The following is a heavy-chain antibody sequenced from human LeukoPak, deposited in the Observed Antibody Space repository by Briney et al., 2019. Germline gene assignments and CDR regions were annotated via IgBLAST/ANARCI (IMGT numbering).Heavy chain of an antibody. V-gene: IGHV3-7*01. CDR1: GFTFSSYW. J-gene: IGHJ4*02. Sequence: GGSLRLSCVASGFTFSSYWMSWVRQAPGKGLECVADVKQDGSEKYYVDSVKGRFTISRDNAKNSLYLQMNSLRVEDTAVYYCARGKSGSYGTKGYWGQGTLVTVSS. D-gene: IGHD1-26*01. CDR3: ARGKSGSYGTKGY. CDR2: VKQDGSEK.